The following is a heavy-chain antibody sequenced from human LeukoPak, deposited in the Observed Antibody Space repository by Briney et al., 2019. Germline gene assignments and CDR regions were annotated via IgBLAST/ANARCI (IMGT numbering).Heavy chain of an antibody. J-gene: IGHJ4*02. CDR1: GGSFCGDY. D-gene: IGHD6-6*01. Sequence: PSETLSLTCAVFGGSFCGDYWSWIRQPPGKGLEWIGEIKHSGSTNFNPSLKSRVSISLDTSKGQFSLKLTSVTAADTAVYYCARLATALPPGAHYFFDYWGQGTLVTVSS. V-gene: IGHV4-34*01. CDR2: IKHSGST. CDR3: ARLATALPPGAHYFFDY.